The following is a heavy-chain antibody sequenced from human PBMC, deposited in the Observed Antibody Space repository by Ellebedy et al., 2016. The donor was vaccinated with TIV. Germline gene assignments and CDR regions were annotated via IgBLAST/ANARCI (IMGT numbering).Heavy chain of an antibody. CDR1: GFKFGDHG. V-gene: IGHV3-23*01. CDR3: ASEVGPLAFFVH. D-gene: IGHD1-26*01. CDR2: ISYNGRNT. Sequence: GEPLKISXVASGFKFGDHGMAWFRQAPGGRLEWISTISYNGRNTHFADSVVGRFAVTRDNFLNTLSLQMYRLTAADTGVYYCASEVGPLAFFVHWGQGTQVTVSS. J-gene: IGHJ4*02.